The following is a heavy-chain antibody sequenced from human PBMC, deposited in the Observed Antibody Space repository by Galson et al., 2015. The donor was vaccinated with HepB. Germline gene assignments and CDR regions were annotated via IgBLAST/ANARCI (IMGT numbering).Heavy chain of an antibody. V-gene: IGHV7-4-1*02. D-gene: IGHD3-3*01. Sequence: SVKASCKASGYTFTDYVVHWVRQAPGQGLEWMGWMNTNTGKPTYAPGFAGRFTISLDTSVTTAYLQISSLETDDTAVYYCARSPLRFLDWLPYYDYYMDVWGEGTTVTVSS. J-gene: IGHJ6*03. CDR2: MNTNTGKP. CDR1: GYTFTDYV. CDR3: ARSPLRFLDWLPYYDYYMDV.